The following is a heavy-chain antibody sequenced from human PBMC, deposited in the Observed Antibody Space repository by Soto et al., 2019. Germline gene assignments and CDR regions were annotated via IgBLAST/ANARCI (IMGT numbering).Heavy chain of an antibody. Sequence: PSETLSLTCTVSGGSVSSGSYYWSWIRQPPGKGLEWIGYIYYSGSTNYNPSLKSRVTISVDTSKNQFSLKLSSVTAADTAVYYCARGGYDVLTGYPGRYMDVWGKGTTVTVSS. V-gene: IGHV4-61*01. CDR2: IYYSGST. CDR1: GGSVSSGSYY. CDR3: ARGGYDVLTGYPGRYMDV. J-gene: IGHJ6*03. D-gene: IGHD3-9*01.